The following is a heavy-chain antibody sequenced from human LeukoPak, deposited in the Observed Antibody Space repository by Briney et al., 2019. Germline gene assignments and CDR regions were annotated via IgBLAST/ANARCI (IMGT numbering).Heavy chain of an antibody. CDR1: NYSFPSYG. CDR3: ARCPNTKRWFDP. Sequence: ASVKVSCKASNYSFPSYGISWVRQAPGQGLEWLGWINPCNGNTNSAQILQGRVTLTTDSSTTTAYMELRSLRSDDTAVYYCARCPNTKRWFDPWGQGTRVTVSS. CDR2: INPCNGNT. V-gene: IGHV1-18*01. J-gene: IGHJ5*02. D-gene: IGHD2-8*01.